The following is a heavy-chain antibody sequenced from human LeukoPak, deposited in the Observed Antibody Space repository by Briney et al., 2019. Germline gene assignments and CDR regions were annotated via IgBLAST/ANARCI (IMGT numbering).Heavy chain of an antibody. CDR3: AKVFEDIVVVVAAIFDY. J-gene: IGHJ4*02. Sequence: GGSLRLSCAASGFTFSSYAMSWVRQAPGKGLEWVSAISGNGGSTYYADSVKGRFTISRDNSKNTLYLQMNSLRAEDTAVYYCAKVFEDIVVVVAAIFDYWGQGTLATVSS. CDR1: GFTFSSYA. CDR2: ISGNGGST. D-gene: IGHD2-15*01. V-gene: IGHV3-23*01.